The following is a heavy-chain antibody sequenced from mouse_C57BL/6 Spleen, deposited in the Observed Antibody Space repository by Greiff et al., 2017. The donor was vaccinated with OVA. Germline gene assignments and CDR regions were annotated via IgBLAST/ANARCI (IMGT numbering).Heavy chain of an antibody. D-gene: IGHD1-1*01. V-gene: IGHV3-6*01. J-gene: IGHJ1*03. Sequence: EVQLQESGPGLVKPSQSLSLTCSVTGYSITSGYYWNWIRQFPGNKLEWMGYISYDGSNNYNPSLKNRISITLDTSKNQFFLKLNSVTTEDTATYYCASGSSYVYWYFDVWGTGTTVTVSS. CDR2: ISYDGSN. CDR3: ASGSSYVYWYFDV. CDR1: GYSITSGYY.